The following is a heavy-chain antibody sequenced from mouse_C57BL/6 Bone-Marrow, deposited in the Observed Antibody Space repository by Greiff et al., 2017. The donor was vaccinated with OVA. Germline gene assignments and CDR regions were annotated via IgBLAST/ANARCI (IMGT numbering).Heavy chain of an antibody. CDR1: GFSLTSYG. CDR2: IWSGGST. Sequence: QVQLKQSGPGLVQPSQSLSITCTVSGFSLTSYGVHWVRQSPGKGLEWLGVIWSGGSTDYNAAFISRLSISKDNSKSQVFFKMNSLQADDTAIYYCARKRVYYYGSSLYYYAMDYWGQGTSVTVSS. D-gene: IGHD1-1*01. J-gene: IGHJ4*01. V-gene: IGHV2-2*01. CDR3: ARKRVYYYGSSLYYYAMDY.